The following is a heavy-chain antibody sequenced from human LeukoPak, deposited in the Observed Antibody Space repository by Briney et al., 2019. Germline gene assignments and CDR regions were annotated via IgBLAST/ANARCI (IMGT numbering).Heavy chain of an antibody. J-gene: IGHJ6*02. Sequence: GRSLRLSCAASGFTFSDYAMHWVRQAPGKGLEWVSGINWKSNNIGYADSVKGRFTISRDNAKNSLYLQMNTLRTEDTALYYCARDRAGYFYAMDVWGQGTSVTVPS. CDR1: GFTFSDYA. V-gene: IGHV3-9*01. CDR2: INWKSNNI. D-gene: IGHD6-13*01. CDR3: ARDRAGYFYAMDV.